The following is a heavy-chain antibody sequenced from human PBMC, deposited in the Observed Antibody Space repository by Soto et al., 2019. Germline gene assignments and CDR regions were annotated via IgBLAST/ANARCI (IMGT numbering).Heavy chain of an antibody. Sequence: PGGSLRLSCAASGFTFSSYAINWVRQAPGKGLEWVSVIGVGGGDIRYADSVKGRFTISRDNYKNTLYLQMNNLRADDTAVYYCAKDILAGNTYGMLDSWGQGALVTVSS. CDR1: GFTFSSYA. D-gene: IGHD5-18*01. V-gene: IGHV3-23*01. CDR2: IGVGGGDI. J-gene: IGHJ4*02. CDR3: AKDILAGNTYGMLDS.